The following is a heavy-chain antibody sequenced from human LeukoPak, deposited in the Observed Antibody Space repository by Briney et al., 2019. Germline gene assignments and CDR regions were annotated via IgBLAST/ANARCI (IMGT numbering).Heavy chain of an antibody. V-gene: IGHV4-59*01. D-gene: IGHD3-22*01. CDR1: DGAIAGYS. J-gene: IGHJ5*02. Sequence: SETLSLTCTVSDGAIAGYSWSWIRQPPGKGLEWIGYIYYSGSTNYNPSLKSRVTISVDTSKNQFSLKLSSVTAADTAVYYCARDLSYYDSSGYPNWFDPWGQGTLVTVSS. CDR2: IYYSGST. CDR3: ARDLSYYDSSGYPNWFDP.